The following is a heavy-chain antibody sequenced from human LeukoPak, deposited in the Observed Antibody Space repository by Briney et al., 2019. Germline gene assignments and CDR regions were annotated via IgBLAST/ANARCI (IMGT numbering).Heavy chain of an antibody. CDR1: GYTFTGYY. J-gene: IGHJ5*02. Sequence: ASVKVSCTASGYTFTGYYMHWVRQAPGQGLEWMGRINPNSGGTNYAQKFQGRVTMTRDTSISTAYMELSRLRSDDTAVYYCASSLAVARYNWFDPWGQGTLVTVSS. D-gene: IGHD6-19*01. CDR2: INPNSGGT. CDR3: ASSLAVARYNWFDP. V-gene: IGHV1-2*06.